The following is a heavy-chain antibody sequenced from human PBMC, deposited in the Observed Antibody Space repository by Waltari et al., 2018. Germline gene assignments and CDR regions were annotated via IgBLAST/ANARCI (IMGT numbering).Heavy chain of an antibody. J-gene: IGHJ4*02. CDR2: IKEEGSGK. CDR3: ATSGWYCFDY. V-gene: IGHV3-7*01. CDR1: GFTLSSFW. Sequence: EVQLVESGGGLVQPGVSLRLSCAASGFTLSSFWMHWVRQTPGKGLGWVAGIKEEGSGKYYADAVKGRFTISRDNAKNSLDLQMNSLRAEDTAGYYCATSGWYCFDYWGQGTLVTVSS. D-gene: IGHD6-19*01.